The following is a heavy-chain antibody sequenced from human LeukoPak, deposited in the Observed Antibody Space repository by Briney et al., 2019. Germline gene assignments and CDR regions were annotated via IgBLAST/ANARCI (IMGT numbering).Heavy chain of an antibody. Sequence: PGGSLRLSCAASGFTFSSYSMNWVRQAPGKGLEWVSSISSSSSYIYYADSVKGRFTISRDNSKNTLYLQMNSLRAEDTAVYYCARGGYSYGLEGIVDYWGQGTLVTVSS. J-gene: IGHJ4*02. CDR1: GFTFSSYS. D-gene: IGHD5-18*01. CDR3: ARGGYSYGLEGIVDY. V-gene: IGHV3-21*01. CDR2: ISSSSSYI.